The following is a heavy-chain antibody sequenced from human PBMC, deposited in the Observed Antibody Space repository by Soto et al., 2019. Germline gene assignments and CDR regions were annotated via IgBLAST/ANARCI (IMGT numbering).Heavy chain of an antibody. CDR3: AKDTVSIPGGN. CDR2: MSYDGSNK. J-gene: IGHJ4*02. CDR1: GFTFSSYG. V-gene: IGHV3-30*18. D-gene: IGHD3-16*01. Sequence: QVQLVESGGGVVQPGRSLRLSCAASGFTFSSYGMHWVRQAPGKGLEWVAVMSYDGSNKYYADSVKGRFTISRDNSKNTLYLQMNSLRAGDRAVYYCAKDTVSIPGGNWGQGTLVTVS.